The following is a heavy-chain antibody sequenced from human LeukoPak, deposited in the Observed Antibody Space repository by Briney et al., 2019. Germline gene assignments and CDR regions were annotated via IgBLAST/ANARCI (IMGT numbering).Heavy chain of an antibody. CDR1: GYTLTELS. D-gene: IGHD3-22*01. V-gene: IGHV1-24*01. Sequence: ASVKVSCKVSGYTLTELSMHWVRQAPGKGLEWMGGFDPEDGETIYAQKFQGRVTMTEDTSTDTAYMELSSLRSEDTAVYYCATVPVTRYYYDSSGTNYYFDYWGQGTLVTVSS. J-gene: IGHJ4*02. CDR3: ATVPVTRYYYDSSGTNYYFDY. CDR2: FDPEDGET.